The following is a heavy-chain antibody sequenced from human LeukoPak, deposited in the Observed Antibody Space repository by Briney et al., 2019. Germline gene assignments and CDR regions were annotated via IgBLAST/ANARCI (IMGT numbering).Heavy chain of an antibody. CDR1: GFTFDDSG. V-gene: IGHV3-20*04. CDR2: INWDGSST. J-gene: IGHJ4*02. CDR3: ARGGITIFGVAIPNFDY. D-gene: IGHD3-3*01. Sequence: PGGSLRLSCAASGFTFDDSGMSWVRQAPGKGLEWVSGINWDGSSTGYADSVKGRFIISRDNAKNSLYLQMNSLRAEDTALYYCARGGITIFGVAIPNFDYWGQGTLVTVSS.